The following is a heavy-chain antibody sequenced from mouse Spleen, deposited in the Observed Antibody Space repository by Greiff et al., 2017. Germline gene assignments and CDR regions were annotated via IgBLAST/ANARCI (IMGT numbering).Heavy chain of an antibody. J-gene: IGHJ2*01. CDR3: ARGELTGTFDY. Sequence: QVQLKQPGAELVRPGTSVKLSCKASGYTFTSYWMHWVKQRPGQGLEWIGVIDPSDSYTNYNQKFKGKATLTVDTSSSTAYMQLSSLTSEDSAVYYCARGELTGTFDYWGQGTTLTVSS. D-gene: IGHD4-1*01. CDR1: GYTFTSYW. V-gene: IGHV1-59*01. CDR2: IDPSDSYT.